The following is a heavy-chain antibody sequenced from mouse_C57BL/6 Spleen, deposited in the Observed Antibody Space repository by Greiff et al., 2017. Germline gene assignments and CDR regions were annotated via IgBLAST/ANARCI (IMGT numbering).Heavy chain of an antibody. CDR2: INPNNGGT. CDR1: GYTFTDYN. V-gene: IGHV1-18*01. Sequence: VQLQQSGPELVKPGASVKIPCKASGYTFTDYNMDWVKQSHGKSLEWIGDINPNNGGTIYNQKFKGKATLTVDKSSSTAYMELRSLTSEDTTVYYCARSSDGYYAKDYWGQGTSVTVSS. CDR3: ARSSDGYYAKDY. J-gene: IGHJ4*01. D-gene: IGHD2-3*01.